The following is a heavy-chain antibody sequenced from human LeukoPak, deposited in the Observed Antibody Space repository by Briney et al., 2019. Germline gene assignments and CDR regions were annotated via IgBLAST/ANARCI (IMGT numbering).Heavy chain of an antibody. CDR2: ISYDGSNK. D-gene: IGHD3-22*01. CDR3: AKTYYDSSGYPPYFDY. Sequence: PGRSLRLSCAASGFTFSSYGMHWVRQAPGKGLEWVAVISYDGSNKYYADSVKGRFTISRDNSKNTLYLQMNSLRAEDTAVYYCAKTYYDSSGYPPYFDYWGQGTLVTVSS. J-gene: IGHJ4*02. CDR1: GFTFSSYG. V-gene: IGHV3-30*18.